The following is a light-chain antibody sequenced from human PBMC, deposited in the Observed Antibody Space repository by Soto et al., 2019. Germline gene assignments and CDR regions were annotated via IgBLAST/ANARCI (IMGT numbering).Light chain of an antibody. CDR3: QQLNSYSPRLI. V-gene: IGKV1-17*01. CDR2: AAS. Sequence: IQMTQSPSSLSASVGDRVTITCRASQGIRRDLGWYQQKPGKAPKLLIYAASTLQSGVPSRFSGRGSGTDFTLTISSLQPEDFATYYCQQLNSYSPRLIFGGGTKVEIK. CDR1: QGIRRD. J-gene: IGKJ4*01.